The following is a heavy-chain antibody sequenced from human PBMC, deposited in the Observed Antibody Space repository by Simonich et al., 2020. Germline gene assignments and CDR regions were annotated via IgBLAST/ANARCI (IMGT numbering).Heavy chain of an antibody. V-gene: IGHV4-39*01. D-gene: IGHD6-13*01. CDR2: IYYSVST. CDR3: ARHAGFAFDI. CDR1: GGSISSSSYY. Sequence: QLQLQESGPGLVKPSETLSLPCTVSGGSISSSSYYWGWIRQPPGKGLEWIGGIYYSVSTYYNPSLKRRVTISVDTSKNQFSLKLSSVTAADTAVYYCARHAGFAFDIWGQGTMVTVSS. J-gene: IGHJ3*02.